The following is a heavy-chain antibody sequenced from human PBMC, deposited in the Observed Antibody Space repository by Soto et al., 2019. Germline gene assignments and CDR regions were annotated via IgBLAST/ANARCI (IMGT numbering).Heavy chain of an antibody. CDR1: GFTFSSYG. V-gene: IGHV3-33*01. CDR2: IWYDGSNK. CDR3: ARVPNYYYGMDV. Sequence: PGGSLRLSCAASGFTFSSYGMHGVRQAPGKGLEWVAVIWYDGSNKYYADSVKGRFTISRDNSKNTLYLQMNSLRAEDTAVYYCARVPNYYYGMDVWGQGTTVTVSS. J-gene: IGHJ6*02.